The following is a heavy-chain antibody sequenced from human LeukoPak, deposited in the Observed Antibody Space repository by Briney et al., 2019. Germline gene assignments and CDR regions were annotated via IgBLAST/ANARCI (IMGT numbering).Heavy chain of an antibody. CDR1: GGSISSGSYY. D-gene: IGHD3-3*01. V-gene: IGHV4-61*02. CDR3: ASSLLNYDFWSGYFDY. CDR2: IYTSGST. J-gene: IGHJ4*02. Sequence: KPSETLSLTCTVSGGSISSGSYYWSWIRQPAGKGLEWIGRIYTSGSTNYNPSLKSRVTISVDTSKNQFSLKLSSVTAADTAVYYCASSLLNYDFWSGYFDYWGQGTLVTVSS.